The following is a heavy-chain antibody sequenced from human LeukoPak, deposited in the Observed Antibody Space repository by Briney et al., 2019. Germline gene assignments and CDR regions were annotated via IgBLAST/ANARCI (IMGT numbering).Heavy chain of an antibody. CDR1: GGSISSSSYY. D-gene: IGHD3-3*02. V-gene: IGHV4-39*07. CDR2: IYYSGST. Sequence: SETLSLTCTVSGGSISSSSYYWGWIRQPPGKGLEWIGSIYYSGSTYYNPSLKSRVTISVDTSKNQFSLKLSSVTAADTAVYYCARDLHPRLAGFFDYWGQGTLVTVSS. J-gene: IGHJ4*02. CDR3: ARDLHPRLAGFFDY.